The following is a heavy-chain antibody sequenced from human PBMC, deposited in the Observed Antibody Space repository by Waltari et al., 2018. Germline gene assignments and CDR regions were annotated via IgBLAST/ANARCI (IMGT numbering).Heavy chain of an antibody. D-gene: IGHD4-17*01. Sequence: QVQLQESGPGLVKPSQTLSLTCTVSGGSISRGSYYWSWLRQPAGKGLEWIGRIYTSGSTNYNPSLKSRVTISVDTSKNQFSLKLSSVTAADTAVYYCARDNYGDYGGFDYWGQGTLVTVSS. V-gene: IGHV4-61*02. CDR1: GGSISRGSYY. CDR2: IYTSGST. J-gene: IGHJ4*02. CDR3: ARDNYGDYGGFDY.